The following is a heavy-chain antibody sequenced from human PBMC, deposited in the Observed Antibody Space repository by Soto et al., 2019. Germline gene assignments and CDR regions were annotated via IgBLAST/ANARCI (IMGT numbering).Heavy chain of an antibody. CDR3: TRQASYWHGGGGWLDP. Sequence: ESGGGLVQPGGSLRLSCAASGFTFSASDMHWVRQPTGKGLEWVAAIGTLHDTYYPDSVKGRFTISRDNAKNSLYLEMNSLRAGDTAVYYCTRQASYWHGGGGWLDPWGQGTLVTVSS. V-gene: IGHV3-13*01. CDR1: GFTFSASD. CDR2: IGTLHDT. J-gene: IGHJ5*02. D-gene: IGHD2-8*02.